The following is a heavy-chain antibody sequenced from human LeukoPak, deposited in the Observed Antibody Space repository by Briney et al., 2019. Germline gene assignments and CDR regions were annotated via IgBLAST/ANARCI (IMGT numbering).Heavy chain of an antibody. D-gene: IGHD3-22*01. CDR2: ITGSGGTT. J-gene: IGHJ4*02. V-gene: IGHV3-23*01. CDR1: GFPFSSNA. Sequence: GGSLRLSCAASGFPFSSNAMSWVRQAPGKGLEWVSSITGSGGTTYYADSVTGRFTISRDNSKNTLYLQMDSLSAEDSAVYHGATSTSNYDTSGFYYILDSGGQGTLVTVSS. CDR3: ATSTSNYDTSGFYYILDS.